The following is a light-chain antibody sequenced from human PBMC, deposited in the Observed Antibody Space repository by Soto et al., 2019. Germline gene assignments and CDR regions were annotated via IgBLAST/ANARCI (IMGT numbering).Light chain of an antibody. J-gene: IGKJ3*01. Sequence: IQLTQSPSSLSASVGDRVTITCRASQDISIYLAWYQQKPGKAPKLLIHAASTLESGVPSRFSGSGSGTDFTLTISSLQPEDFATYYCQQLNSYPGRFTFGPGTRWISN. CDR3: QQLNSYPGRFT. CDR2: AAS. V-gene: IGKV1-9*01. CDR1: QDISIY.